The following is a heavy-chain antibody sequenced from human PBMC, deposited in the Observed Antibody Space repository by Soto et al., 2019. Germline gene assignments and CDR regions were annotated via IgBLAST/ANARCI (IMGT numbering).Heavy chain of an antibody. Sequence: GESLKISGKGPGDRFTSYWIGWVRQMPGKGLEWMGISYPGDSDSRYSPSFQGQVTISADKSISTAYLQWGSLKASDTAMYYCERLRYSYGDYWGQGTLVTVSS. CDR1: GDRFTSYW. CDR3: ERLRYSYGDY. D-gene: IGHD5-18*01. J-gene: IGHJ4*02. V-gene: IGHV5-51*01. CDR2: SYPGDSDS.